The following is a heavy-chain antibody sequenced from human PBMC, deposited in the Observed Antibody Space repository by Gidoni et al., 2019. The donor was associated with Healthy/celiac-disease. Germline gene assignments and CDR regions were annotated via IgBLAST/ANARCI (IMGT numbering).Heavy chain of an antibody. CDR3: ARDPFRGVSSWDYYYGMDV. V-gene: IGHV3-33*01. CDR1: GFTVRSYG. D-gene: IGHD6-13*01. Sequence: QVQLVESGGGVVEPGRALRLSCAACGFTVRSYGMHWVRQAPGKGLEWVAVIWYDGSNKYYADSVKGRFTISRDNSKNTLYLQMNSLRAEDTAVYYCARDPFRGVSSWDYYYGMDVWGQGTTVTVSS. CDR2: IWYDGSNK. J-gene: IGHJ6*02.